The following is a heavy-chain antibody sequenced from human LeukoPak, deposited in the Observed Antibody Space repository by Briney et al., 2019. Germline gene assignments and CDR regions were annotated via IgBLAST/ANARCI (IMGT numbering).Heavy chain of an antibody. V-gene: IGHV3-21*04. J-gene: IGHJ4*02. Sequence: GGSLRLSCAASGFTFSSYSMNWVRQAPGKGLEWVSSISGSSSYIYYADSVKGRFTISRDNAKNSLYLQMNSLRAEDTAVYYCATEVTTAYWGQGTLVTVSS. CDR1: GFTFSSYS. CDR3: ATEVTTAY. D-gene: IGHD4-17*01. CDR2: ISGSSSYI.